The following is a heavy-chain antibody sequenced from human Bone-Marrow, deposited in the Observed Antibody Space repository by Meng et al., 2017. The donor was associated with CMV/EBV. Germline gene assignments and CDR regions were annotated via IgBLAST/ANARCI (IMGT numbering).Heavy chain of an antibody. Sequence: GESLKISCAASGFTFTNYAMSWVRQTPGKGLEWVSYISSSGSTIYYADSVKGRFTISRDNAKNSLYLQMKSLRAEDTAVYYCARGDSGRDAFDIWGQGTMVTVSS. D-gene: IGHD1-26*01. CDR1: GFTFTNYA. J-gene: IGHJ3*02. CDR3: ARGDSGRDAFDI. V-gene: IGHV3-48*03. CDR2: ISSSGSTI.